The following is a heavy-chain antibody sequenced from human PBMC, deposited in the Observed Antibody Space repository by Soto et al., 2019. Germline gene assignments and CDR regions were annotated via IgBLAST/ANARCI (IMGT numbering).Heavy chain of an antibody. J-gene: IGHJ3*02. V-gene: IGHV3-33*01. CDR2: IWYDGSNK. CDR3: ARDPQITMGAFDI. D-gene: IGHD3-10*01. Sequence: PGGSLRLSCAASGFTFSSYGMHWVRQAPGKGLEWVAVIWYDGSNKYYADSVKGRFTISRDNSKNTLYLQMNSLRAEDTAVYYCARDPQITMGAFDIWGQGKMVTVS. CDR1: GFTFSSYG.